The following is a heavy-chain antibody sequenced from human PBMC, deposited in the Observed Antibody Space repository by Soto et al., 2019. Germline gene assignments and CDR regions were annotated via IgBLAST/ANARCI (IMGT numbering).Heavy chain of an antibody. Sequence: GGSLRLSCAASGFTFSSYAMHWVRQAPGKGLEWVAVISYDGSNKYYADSVKGRFTISSDNSKNTLYLQMNSLRAEDTAVYYCARELGIAAAGIPGVYFDYWGQGTLVTVSS. J-gene: IGHJ4*02. CDR2: ISYDGSNK. CDR3: ARELGIAAAGIPGVYFDY. V-gene: IGHV3-30-3*01. D-gene: IGHD6-13*01. CDR1: GFTFSSYA.